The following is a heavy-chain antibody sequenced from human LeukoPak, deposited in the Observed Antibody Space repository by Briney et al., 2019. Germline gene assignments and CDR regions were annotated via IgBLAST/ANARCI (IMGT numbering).Heavy chain of an antibody. J-gene: IGHJ4*02. CDR1: GGTFSSYA. CDR3: ARGPYDVLMVYAFDY. D-gene: IGHD2-8*01. V-gene: IGHV1-69*05. Sequence: SVKVSCKASGGTFSSYAISWVRQAPGQGLEWMGGIIPILGTANYAQKFQGRVTITTDESTSTAYMELSSLRSEDTAVYYCARGPYDVLMVYAFDYWGQGTLVTVSS. CDR2: IIPILGTA.